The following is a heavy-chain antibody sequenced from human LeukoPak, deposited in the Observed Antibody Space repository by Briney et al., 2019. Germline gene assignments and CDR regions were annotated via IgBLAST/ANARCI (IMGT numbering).Heavy chain of an antibody. CDR2: ISAYNGNT. D-gene: IGHD3-9*01. V-gene: IGHV1-18*01. CDR1: GYTFTSYG. Sequence: GASVKVSCTASGYTFTSYGISWVRQAPGQGLEWMGWISAYNGNTNYAQKLQGRVTMTTDTSTSTAYMELRSLRSDDTAVYYCALFRNPPTYYDILTGYYTDYYYYGMDVWGQGTTVTVSS. J-gene: IGHJ6*02. CDR3: ALFRNPPTYYDILTGYYTDYYYYGMDV.